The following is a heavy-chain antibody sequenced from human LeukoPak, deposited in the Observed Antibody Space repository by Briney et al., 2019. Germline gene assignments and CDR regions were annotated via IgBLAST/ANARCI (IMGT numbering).Heavy chain of an antibody. CDR3: ARVGYSYGNDY. Sequence: KSSQTLSLTCTVSGGSISSGVYYWSWIRQHPGKGLEWIGYIYYSGSTYYNPSLKSRVTISVDTSKNQFSLKLSSVTAADTAVYYCARVGYSYGNDYWGQGTLVTVSS. J-gene: IGHJ4*02. CDR1: GGSISSGVYY. V-gene: IGHV4-31*03. CDR2: IYYSGST. D-gene: IGHD5-18*01.